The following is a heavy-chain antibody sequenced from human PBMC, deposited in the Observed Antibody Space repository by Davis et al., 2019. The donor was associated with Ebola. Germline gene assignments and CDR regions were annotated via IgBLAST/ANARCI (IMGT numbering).Heavy chain of an antibody. CDR2: ISSSGNTI. J-gene: IGHJ4*02. CDR3: ARITYYYDSSGYYYVTGYFDY. D-gene: IGHD3-22*01. CDR1: GFTFSSYA. Sequence: PGGSLRLSCAASGFTFSSYAMSWIRQAPGKGLEWVSYISSSGNTIYYADSVKGRFTISRDNAKNSLYLQMNSLRAEDTAVYYCARITYYYDSSGYYYVTGYFDYWGQGTLVTVSS. V-gene: IGHV3-11*04.